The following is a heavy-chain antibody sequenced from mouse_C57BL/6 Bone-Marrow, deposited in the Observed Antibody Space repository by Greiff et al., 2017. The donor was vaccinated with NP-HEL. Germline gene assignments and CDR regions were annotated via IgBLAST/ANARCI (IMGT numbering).Heavy chain of an antibody. CDR1: GYTFTSYG. V-gene: IGHV1-81*01. D-gene: IGHD1-1*01. Sequence: QVQLQQSGAELARPGASVKLSCKASGYTFTSYGISWVKQRTGQGLESIGEIYPRSGNTYYNEKFKGKATLTADKSSSTAYMELRSLTSEDSAVYFCARGGYYGSFDYWGQGTTLTVSS. CDR2: IYPRSGNT. CDR3: ARGGYYGSFDY. J-gene: IGHJ2*01.